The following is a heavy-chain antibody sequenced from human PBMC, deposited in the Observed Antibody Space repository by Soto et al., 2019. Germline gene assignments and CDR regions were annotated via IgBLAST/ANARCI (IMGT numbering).Heavy chain of an antibody. CDR1: GFTFSSNW. J-gene: IGHJ4*02. CDR3: ARGLDSHLGDHPSGY. V-gene: IGHV3-74*01. CDR2: IYSDGSGT. Sequence: EVQLVESGGGLVQPGGSLRLSCAATGFTFSSNWMHWVRQAPGEGLVWVSRIYSDGSGTSYADSVKGRFTISRDNANSTLYLQMNSLRAEDTAIYYCARGLDSHLGDHPSGYWGQGTLVTVSS. D-gene: IGHD3-16*01.